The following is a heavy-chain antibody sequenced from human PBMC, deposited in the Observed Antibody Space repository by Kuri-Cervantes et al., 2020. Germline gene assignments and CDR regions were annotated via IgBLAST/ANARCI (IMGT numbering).Heavy chain of an antibody. V-gene: IGHV4-61*02. Sequence: SETLSLTCTVSGGSINSGSSYWSWIRQPAGRGLEWIGRIYTSGSTNYNPSLKSRVTISIDTSKDQFSLKLRPVTAADTAVYYCAREGQQYSYGYNAFDIWGQGTMVTVSS. CDR3: AREGQQYSYGYNAFDI. D-gene: IGHD5-18*01. J-gene: IGHJ3*02. CDR1: GGSINSGSSY. CDR2: IYTSGST.